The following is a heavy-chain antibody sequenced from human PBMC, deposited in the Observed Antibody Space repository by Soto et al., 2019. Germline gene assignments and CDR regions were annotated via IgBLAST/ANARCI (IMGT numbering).Heavy chain of an antibody. CDR1: GYTFTDYW. J-gene: IGHJ5*01. CDR2: IYPGDSDT. D-gene: IGHD3-22*01. V-gene: IGHV5-51*01. CDR3: NNCYFDP. Sequence: GESLKISCKGSGYTFTDYWIGWVRQLPGKGLEWMGIIYPGDSDTRYSPSFQGQVTITADKSTSTAADTAIYYCARVRQGCSANNCYFDPWGQGTQVTVSS.